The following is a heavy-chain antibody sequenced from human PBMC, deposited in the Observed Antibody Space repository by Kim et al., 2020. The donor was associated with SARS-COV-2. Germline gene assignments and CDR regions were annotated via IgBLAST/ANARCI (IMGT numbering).Heavy chain of an antibody. Sequence: SETLSLTCTVSGDSISSSSYYWGWIRQPPGKGLEWIGSIYYSGNTYYNPSLKSRVAISVDTSKNQFSLKMNSLTAANTTAYYCAGHSGLGKFEYWGQGTL. V-gene: IGHV4-39*01. J-gene: IGHJ4*02. CDR2: IYYSGNT. CDR1: GDSISSSSYY. CDR3: AGHSGLGKFEY. D-gene: IGHD3-16*01.